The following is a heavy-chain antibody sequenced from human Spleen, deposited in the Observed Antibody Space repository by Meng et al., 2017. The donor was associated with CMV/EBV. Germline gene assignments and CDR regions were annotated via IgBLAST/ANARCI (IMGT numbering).Heavy chain of an antibody. V-gene: IGHV3-23*03. CDR1: GFTFSHYD. Sequence: GESLKISCAASGFTFSHYDMNWVRRAPGKGLEWVSVIYSGGTIASYADSVKGRFTISRDNSQNRMYLQMNSLKTEDTAVYYCARLWSTGGFDPWGQGTLVTVSS. CDR2: IYSGGTIA. CDR3: ARLWSTGGFDP. D-gene: IGHD2-2*01. J-gene: IGHJ5*02.